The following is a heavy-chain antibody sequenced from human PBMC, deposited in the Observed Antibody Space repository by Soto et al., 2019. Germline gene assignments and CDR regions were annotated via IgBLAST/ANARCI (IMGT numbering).Heavy chain of an antibody. D-gene: IGHD4-17*01. V-gene: IGHV4-59*08. Sequence: QVQLQESGPGLVKPSETLSLTCTVSGGSISSNYWSWIRQPPGKGLEWIGYIYYSGTTNYNPSLKSRVTISPDTPKNQCSLTLSSVTAAAAAVYYCAGSYDYVYYAFAFWGQGTLVTVSS. CDR1: GGSISSNY. CDR2: IYYSGTT. CDR3: AGSYDYVYYAFAF. J-gene: IGHJ4*02.